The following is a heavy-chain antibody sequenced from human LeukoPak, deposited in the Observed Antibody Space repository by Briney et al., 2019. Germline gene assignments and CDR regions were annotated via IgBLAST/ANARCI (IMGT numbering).Heavy chain of an antibody. J-gene: IGHJ4*02. V-gene: IGHV4-31*03. CDR3: ARIDFVGYYFDY. CDR1: GGSISSGGYY. D-gene: IGHD3-10*01. Sequence: SETLSLTCTVSGGSISSGGYYWSWIRQHPGRGLEWIGYIYYSGSTYYNPSLKSRVTISVDTSKNQFSLKLSSVTAADTAVYYCARIDFVGYYFDYWGQGTLVTVSS. CDR2: IYYSGST.